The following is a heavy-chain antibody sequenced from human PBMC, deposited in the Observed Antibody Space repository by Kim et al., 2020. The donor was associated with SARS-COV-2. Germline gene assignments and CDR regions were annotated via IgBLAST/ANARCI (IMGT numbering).Heavy chain of an antibody. D-gene: IGHD6-19*01. CDR3: ARAGRQWLARPTFYYFAY. CDR1: GGSFSGYY. CDR2: INHSGST. J-gene: IGHJ4*01. Sequence: SETLSLTCAVYGGSFSGYYWSWIRQPPGKGLEWIGEINHSGSTNYNPSLKSRVTISVDTPKNQSSLKLSSVTAADTPAYYCARAGRQWLARPTFYYFAY. V-gene: IGHV4-34*01.